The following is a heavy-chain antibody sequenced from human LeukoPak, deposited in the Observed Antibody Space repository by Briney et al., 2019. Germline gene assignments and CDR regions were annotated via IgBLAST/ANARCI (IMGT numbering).Heavy chain of an antibody. V-gene: IGHV1-18*01. CDR2: ISAYNGNT. D-gene: IGHD3-10*01. CDR3: ARDRGITMVRVPSY. J-gene: IGHJ4*02. Sequence: GASVKVSCKASGGTFSSYAISWVRQAPGQGLEWMGWISAYNGNTNYAQKLQGRVTMTTDTSTSTAYMELRSLRSDDTAVYYCARDRGITMVRVPSYWGQGTLVTVSS. CDR1: GGTFSSYA.